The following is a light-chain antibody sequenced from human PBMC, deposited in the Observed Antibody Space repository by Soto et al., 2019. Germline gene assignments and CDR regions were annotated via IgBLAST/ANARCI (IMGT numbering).Light chain of an antibody. V-gene: IGLV1-40*01. Sequence: GAGYDVHWYQQLPGTAPKLIIYGTTNRPSGVPDRFSGSKSGTSASLAITGLQAEDEADYYCQSYDGTLSGSYVFGIGTKVTVL. CDR3: QSYDGTLSGSYV. CDR2: GTT. CDR1: GAGYD. J-gene: IGLJ1*01.